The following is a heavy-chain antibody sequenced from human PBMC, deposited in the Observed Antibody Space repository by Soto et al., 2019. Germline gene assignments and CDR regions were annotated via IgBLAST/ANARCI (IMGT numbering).Heavy chain of an antibody. CDR2: ISAYNGNT. D-gene: IGHD3-10*01. Sequence: ASVKVSCKASGYTFTSYGISWVRQAPGQGLEWMGWISAYNGNTNYAQKLQGRVTMTTDTSTSTAYMELRSLRSDDTAVYYCARDLGRDYGSGMARGDAFDIWGQGTMVTVSS. CDR1: GYTFTSYG. CDR3: ARDLGRDYGSGMARGDAFDI. J-gene: IGHJ3*02. V-gene: IGHV1-18*01.